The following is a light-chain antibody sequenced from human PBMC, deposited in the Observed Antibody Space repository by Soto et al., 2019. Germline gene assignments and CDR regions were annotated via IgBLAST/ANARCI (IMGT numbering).Light chain of an antibody. CDR3: ATSDDSLNGFYV. Sequence: QSVLTQPPSASGTPGQGVTISCSGSTSNIGSNYVYWYQQLPGTAPKLLIYRNNQRPPGGLDRFSGSKSGTSASLAISGLRYDDEADYFCATSDDSLNGFYVFGTGTKLTVL. J-gene: IGLJ1*01. CDR1: TSNIGSNY. CDR2: RNN. V-gene: IGLV1-47*01.